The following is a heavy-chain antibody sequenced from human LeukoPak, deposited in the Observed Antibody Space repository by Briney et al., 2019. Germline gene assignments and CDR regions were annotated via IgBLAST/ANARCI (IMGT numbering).Heavy chain of an antibody. D-gene: IGHD1-1*01. CDR2: IYYSGST. Sequence: SETLSLTCTVSGGSISSSSYYWGWIRQPPGKGLEWIGSIYYSGSTYYNPSLKSRVTISVDTSKNQFSLKLSSVTAADTAVYYCARGYNWNPDYWGQGTLVTVSS. J-gene: IGHJ4*02. CDR1: GGSISSSSYY. V-gene: IGHV4-39*07. CDR3: ARGYNWNPDY.